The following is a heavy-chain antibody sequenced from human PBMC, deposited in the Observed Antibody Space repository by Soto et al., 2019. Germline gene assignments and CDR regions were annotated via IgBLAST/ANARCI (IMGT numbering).Heavy chain of an antibody. CDR1: GERLTIYL. CDR3: ARHARGVIPTYYYYGMDV. J-gene: IGHJ6*02. D-gene: IGHD3-10*01. CDR2: IYPGDSDT. Sequence: VEALKSSGKGCGERLTIYLFWPEHQKNEKGLEWMGIIYPGDSDTRYSPSFQGQVTISADKSISTAYLQWSSLKASDTAMYYCARHARGVIPTYYYYGMDVWGQGTTVTVSS. V-gene: IGHV5-51*07.